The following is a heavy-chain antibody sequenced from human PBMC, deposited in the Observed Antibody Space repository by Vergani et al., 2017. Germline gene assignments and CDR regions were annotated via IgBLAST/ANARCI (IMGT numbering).Heavy chain of an antibody. CDR2: VYYDGST. V-gene: IGHV4-59*01. CDR3: ARGVMTTFGGDRWTCFYYMDV. Sequence: QVQLQESGPGLVKPSETLSLTCTISGDSISNYYWNWIRQPPGKGLEWIGYVYYDGSTNYNPSLKSRVTMSVATSKKQFSLKVSSVTAADTAVYYCARGVMTTFGGDRWTCFYYMDVWGKGTTVTVSS. J-gene: IGHJ6*03. CDR1: GDSISNYY. D-gene: IGHD3-16*01.